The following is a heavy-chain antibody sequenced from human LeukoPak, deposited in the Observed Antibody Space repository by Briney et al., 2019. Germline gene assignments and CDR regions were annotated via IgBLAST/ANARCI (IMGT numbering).Heavy chain of an antibody. CDR2: ISSSGSTI. J-gene: IGHJ4*02. CDR1: XFTFXXXX. V-gene: IGHV3-11*01. CDR3: ARERPGSASAFEY. Sequence: LSXXAXXFTFXXXXMNXSRQXPXXXXXXVSYISSSGSTIYYADSVKGRFTISRDNAKNSLYLQMNSLRAEDTAVYYCARERPGSASAFEYWGQGTLVTVSS. D-gene: IGHD6-25*01.